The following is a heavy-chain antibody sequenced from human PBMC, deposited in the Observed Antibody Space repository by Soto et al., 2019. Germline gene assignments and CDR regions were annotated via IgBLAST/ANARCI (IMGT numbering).Heavy chain of an antibody. J-gene: IGHJ6*02. CDR1: GFTFSSYG. CDR2: ISYDGSNK. D-gene: IGHD1-26*01. V-gene: IGHV3-30*18. CDR3: AKDLSSGSYFRYYYYGMDV. Sequence: QVQLVESGGGVVQPGRSLRLSCAASGFTFSSYGMHWVRQAPGKGLEWVAVISYDGSNKYYADSVKGRFTISRDNSKNXLXXQMNSLRAEDTAVYYCAKDLSSGSYFRYYYYGMDVWGQGTTVTVSS.